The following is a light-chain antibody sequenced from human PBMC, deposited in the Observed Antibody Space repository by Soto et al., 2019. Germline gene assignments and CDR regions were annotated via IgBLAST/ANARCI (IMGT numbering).Light chain of an antibody. CDR1: QTVGDH. CDR3: HQTFLSPPT. CDR2: RAS. J-gene: IGKJ1*01. V-gene: IGKV1-39*01. Sequence: DIQMTQSPSSLSASVGDRVTITCRASQTVGDHLNWYQQKPGTAPKLLFSRASRLQSGVPSRFTGSVLATDFTLTISSLQPEDVATYYCHQTFLSPPTFGQGTKVEIK.